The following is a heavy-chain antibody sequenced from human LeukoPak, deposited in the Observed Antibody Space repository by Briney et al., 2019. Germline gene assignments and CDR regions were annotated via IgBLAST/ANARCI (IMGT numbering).Heavy chain of an antibody. Sequence: GGSLRLSCAASGXTFSSYAMHWVRQAPGKGLEWVAVISYDGSNKYYADSVKGRFTISRDNSKNTLCLQMNSLRAEDTAVYYCARDATMVRGVTNFDYWGQGTLVTVSS. D-gene: IGHD3-10*01. CDR2: ISYDGSNK. J-gene: IGHJ4*02. CDR1: GXTFSSYA. CDR3: ARDATMVRGVTNFDY. V-gene: IGHV3-30-3*01.